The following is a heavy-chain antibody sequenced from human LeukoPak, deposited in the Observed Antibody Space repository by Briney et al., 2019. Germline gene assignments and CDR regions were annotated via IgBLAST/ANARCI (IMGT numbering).Heavy chain of an antibody. CDR3: AKLPYCSSTSCYLDWYYYGMDV. D-gene: IGHD2-2*01. CDR2: ISGSGGST. V-gene: IGHV3-23*01. J-gene: IGHJ6*02. Sequence: GGSLRLSCAASGFTFSSYAMSWVRQAPGKGLEWVSAISGSGGSTYYADSVKGRFTISRDNSKNTLYLQMNSLRAEDTAVYYCAKLPYCSSTSCYLDWYYYGMDVWGQGTTVTVSS. CDR1: GFTFSSYA.